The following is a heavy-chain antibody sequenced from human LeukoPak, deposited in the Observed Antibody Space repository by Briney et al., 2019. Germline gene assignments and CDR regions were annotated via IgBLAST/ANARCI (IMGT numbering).Heavy chain of an antibody. Sequence: GGSLRLSCAASGFTFSSYGMHWVRQAPGKGLEWVAAISTTSGNIYYADSVKGRFTISRDNAKNSLYLQMNSLRVEDTALYYCARRAPSHDFDDWGQGTLVTVSS. J-gene: IGHJ4*02. CDR2: ISTTSGNI. V-gene: IGHV3-21*01. CDR3: ARRAPSHDFDD. CDR1: GFTFSSYG.